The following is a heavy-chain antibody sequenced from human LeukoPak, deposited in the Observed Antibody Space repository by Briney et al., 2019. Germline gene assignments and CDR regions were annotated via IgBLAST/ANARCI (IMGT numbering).Heavy chain of an antibody. D-gene: IGHD1-26*01. CDR2: INHSGST. Sequence: SETLSLTCAVYGGSFSGYYWSWIRQPPGKGLEWIGEINHSGSTNYNPSLKSRVTISVDTSKNQFSLKLSSVTAADTAVYYCARDAFNGNYYIGYYFDSWGQGTLVTVAS. CDR3: ARDAFNGNYYIGYYFDS. CDR1: GGSFSGYY. V-gene: IGHV4-34*01. J-gene: IGHJ4*02.